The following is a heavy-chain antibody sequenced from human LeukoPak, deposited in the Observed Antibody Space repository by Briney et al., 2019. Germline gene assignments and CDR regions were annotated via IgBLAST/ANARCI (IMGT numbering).Heavy chain of an antibody. CDR2: VYYISNT. V-gene: IGHV4-61*08. J-gene: IGHJ4*02. CDR3: ARTQSQSGSYRYYFGY. D-gene: IGHD1-26*01. Sequence: SETLSLTCTVSGASVGSAGYYWSWTRQPPGGGLEWIGYVYYISNTNYNPSLKSRVTMSVNPSENQFSLKLNSVTAADTAMYYCARTQSQSGSYRYYFGYWGQGTLVTVSS. CDR1: GASVGSAGYY.